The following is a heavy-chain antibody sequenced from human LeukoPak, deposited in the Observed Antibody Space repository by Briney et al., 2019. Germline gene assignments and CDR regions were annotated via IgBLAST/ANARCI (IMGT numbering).Heavy chain of an antibody. D-gene: IGHD1-26*01. Sequence: ASVKVSCKASGYTFTGYYMHWVRQAPGQGPEWMGRINPNSGGTNYAQKFQGRVTMTRDTSISTAYMELSRLRSDDTAVYYCARDTSSGPSGSQTPFGYWGQGTLVTVSS. V-gene: IGHV1-2*06. J-gene: IGHJ4*02. CDR2: INPNSGGT. CDR1: GYTFTGYY. CDR3: ARDTSSGPSGSQTPFGY.